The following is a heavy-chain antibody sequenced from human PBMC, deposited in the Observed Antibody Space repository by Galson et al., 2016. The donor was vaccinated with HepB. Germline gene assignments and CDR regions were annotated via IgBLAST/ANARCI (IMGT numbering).Heavy chain of an antibody. CDR1: GFMFNIYG. CDR3: ARALLGSGSYWCMDV. J-gene: IGHJ6*02. V-gene: IGHV3-33*01. CDR2: MWYDGSKQ. Sequence: SLRLSCAASGFMFNIYGMHWVRQAPGKGLEWVAVMWYDGSKQYYADSVKGRLTVSRDNSKRALYPQMNSLRADDTAVYYCARALLGSGSYWCMDVWGQGTTVTVSS. D-gene: IGHD3-10*01.